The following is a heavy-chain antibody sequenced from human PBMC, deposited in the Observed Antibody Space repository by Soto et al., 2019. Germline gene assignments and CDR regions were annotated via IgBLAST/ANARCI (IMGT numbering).Heavy chain of an antibody. CDR3: ARDAPDFWSGYYEDWFDP. Sequence: ASVKVSCKASGYTFTSYGISRVRQAPGQGLEWMGWISAYNGNTNYAQKLQGRVTMTTDTSTSTAYMELRSLRSDDTAVYYCARDAPDFWSGYYEDWFDPWGQGTLVTVSS. CDR2: ISAYNGNT. V-gene: IGHV1-18*01. D-gene: IGHD3-3*01. CDR1: GYTFTSYG. J-gene: IGHJ5*02.